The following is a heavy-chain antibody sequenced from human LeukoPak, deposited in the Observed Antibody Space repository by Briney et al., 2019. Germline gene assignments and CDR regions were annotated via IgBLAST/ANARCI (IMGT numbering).Heavy chain of an antibody. J-gene: IGHJ4*02. CDR3: ARRSGTYSDFDY. D-gene: IGHD1-26*01. CDR1: GYTFSSFG. V-gene: IGHV1-18*01. Sequence: GASVTVSCKASGYTFSSFGISWVRQAPGQGLEWMGGISTDKSNTNHAQKFQGRVTMTTDTSTSTAYMELRSLRSDDTAVYYCARRSGTYSDFDYWGQGTLVTVSS. CDR2: ISTDKSNT.